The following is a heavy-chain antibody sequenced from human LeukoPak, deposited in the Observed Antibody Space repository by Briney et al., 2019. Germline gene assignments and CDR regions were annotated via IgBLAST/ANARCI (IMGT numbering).Heavy chain of an antibody. V-gene: IGHV3-21*01. D-gene: IGHD3-3*01. CDR3: ARGQIFGVVIGSY. CDR1: GFTFSSYS. J-gene: IGHJ4*02. CDR2: ISSSSSYI. Sequence: PGGSLRLSCAASGFTFSSYSMNWVRQAPGKGLEWVSSISSSSSYIYYADSVKGRFTISRDNAKNSLYLQMNSLRAEDTAVYYCARGQIFGVVIGSYWGQGTLVTVSS.